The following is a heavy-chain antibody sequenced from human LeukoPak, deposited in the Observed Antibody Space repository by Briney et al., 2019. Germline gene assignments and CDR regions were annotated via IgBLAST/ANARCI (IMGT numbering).Heavy chain of an antibody. Sequence: GGSLRLSCAASGFTFSSDGMSWVRQAPGKGVEWVSAISGSGGSTYYADSVKGRFTISRDNSKNTPYLQMNSLRAEDTAVYYCAKGDYGDYAGWIDPWGQGTLVTVSS. CDR3: AKGDYGDYAGWIDP. V-gene: IGHV3-23*01. D-gene: IGHD4-17*01. J-gene: IGHJ5*02. CDR1: GFTFSSDG. CDR2: ISGSGGST.